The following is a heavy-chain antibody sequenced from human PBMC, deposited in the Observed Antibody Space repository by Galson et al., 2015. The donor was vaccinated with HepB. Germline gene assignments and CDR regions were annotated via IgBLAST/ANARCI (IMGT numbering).Heavy chain of an antibody. CDR2: IYYDGSYK. D-gene: IGHD6-19*01. CDR1: GFTFSSYA. Sequence: SLRLSCAASGFTFSSYAMHWVRQAPGKGLEWVALIYYDGSYKYFADSVKGRFTISRDNSRNTLYLQMNSLRAEDTALYYCARDPGAVTEYFDYWGQGTLVTVSS. V-gene: IGHV3-33*01. CDR3: ARDPGAVTEYFDY. J-gene: IGHJ4*02.